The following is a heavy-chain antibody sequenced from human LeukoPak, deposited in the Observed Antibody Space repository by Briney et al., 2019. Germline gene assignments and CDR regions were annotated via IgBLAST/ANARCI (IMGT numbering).Heavy chain of an antibody. CDR1: GFTFNSYA. D-gene: IGHD1-26*01. V-gene: IGHV3-30-3*01. J-gene: IGHJ4*02. CDR2: VSYDGSNK. CDR3: ARAAEWELHYFDY. Sequence: PGGSLRLSCAASGFTFNSYAMSWVRQAPGKGLEWVAVVSYDGSNKYYADSVKGRFTISRDNSKNKLYLQVNSLRAEDAAVYYCARAAEWELHYFDYWGQGILVTVSS.